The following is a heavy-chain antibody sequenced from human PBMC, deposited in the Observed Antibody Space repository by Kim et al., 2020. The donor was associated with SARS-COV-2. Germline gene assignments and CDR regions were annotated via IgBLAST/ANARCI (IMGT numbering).Heavy chain of an antibody. CDR3: ARGGPGYSSSWYVILTPYYYYGMDV. Sequence: GGSLRLSCAASGFTFSSYAMHWVRQAPGKGLEWVAVISYDGSNKYYADSVKGRFTISRDNSKNTLYLQMNSLRAEDTAVYYCARGGPGYSSSWYVILTPYYYYGMDVWGQGTTVTVSS. V-gene: IGHV3-30-3*01. D-gene: IGHD6-13*01. CDR1: GFTFSSYA. J-gene: IGHJ6*02. CDR2: ISYDGSNK.